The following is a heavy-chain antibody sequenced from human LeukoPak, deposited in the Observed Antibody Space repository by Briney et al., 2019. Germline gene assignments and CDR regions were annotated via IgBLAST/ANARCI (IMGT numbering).Heavy chain of an antibody. V-gene: IGHV3-21*01. CDR1: GFTFSSYT. J-gene: IGHJ4*02. CDR2: ISSSSSYI. D-gene: IGHD3-22*01. Sequence: RGSLRLSGAASGFTFSSYTMNSVRHAPRKGLEWVSSISSSSSYIYYADSVKGRFTISRDNAKNSLFLQMNSLRAEDTAVYYCARDDDSSGTFDYWGQGTLVTVSS. CDR3: ARDDDSSGTFDY.